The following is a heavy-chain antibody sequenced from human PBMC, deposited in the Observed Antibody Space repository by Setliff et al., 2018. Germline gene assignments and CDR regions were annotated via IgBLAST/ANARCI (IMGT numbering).Heavy chain of an antibody. CDR2: ISYSGTP. J-gene: IGHJ4*01. V-gene: IGHV4-39*01. CDR1: DDSFTSSRYY. D-gene: IGHD2-15*01. CDR3: VRPGGTTVVARHFDY. Sequence: PSETLSLTCTVSDDSFTSSRYYWGWIRQAPGSGLEWNGSISYSGTPYYNASVESRVTISIDTSRNQFSLELRSVTVADTATYYCVRPGGTTVVARHFDYWGSGILVTVSS.